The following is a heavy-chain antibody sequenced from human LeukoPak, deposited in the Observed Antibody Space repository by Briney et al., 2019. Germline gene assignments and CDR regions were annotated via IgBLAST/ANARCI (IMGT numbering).Heavy chain of an antibody. CDR2: ISSSSSTI. CDR3: ARDLAKRWYYYGMDV. V-gene: IGHV3-48*02. D-gene: IGHD4-23*01. Sequence: PGGSLRLSCAASGFTFSSYSMNWVRQAPGKGLEWVSYISSSSSTIYYADSVKGRFTISRDNAKNSLYLQMNSLRDEDTAVYYCARDLAKRWYYYGMDVWGQGTTVTVSS. CDR1: GFTFSSYS. J-gene: IGHJ6*02.